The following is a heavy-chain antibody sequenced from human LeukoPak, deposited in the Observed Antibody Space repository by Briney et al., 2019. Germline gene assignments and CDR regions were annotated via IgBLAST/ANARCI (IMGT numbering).Heavy chain of an antibody. CDR2: INHSGST. D-gene: IGHD5-12*01. CDR3: ASQVAGDY. V-gene: IGHV4-34*01. CDR1: GGSFSGYY. J-gene: IGHJ4*02. Sequence: SETLSLTCAVYGGSFSGYYWSWIRQPPGKGLEWIGEINHSGSTNYNPSLKSRVTISVDTSKNQFSLKLSSVNAADTAVYYCASQVAGDYWGQGTLVTVSS.